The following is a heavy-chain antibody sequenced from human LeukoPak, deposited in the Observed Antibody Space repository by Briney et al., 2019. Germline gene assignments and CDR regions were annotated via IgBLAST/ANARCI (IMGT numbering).Heavy chain of an antibody. D-gene: IGHD6-13*01. J-gene: IGHJ6*03. CDR3: ARVVGLTGYSSSWYSGYYYYMDV. Sequence: ASVKVSCKASGYTFTKYDITWVRQAPGQGPEWMGWISAYNGNTNYAQKFQGRVTMTTDTSTSTAYMELSSLRSEDTAVYYCARVVGLTGYSSSWYSGYYYYMDVWGKGTTVTVSS. V-gene: IGHV1-18*01. CDR1: GYTFTKYD. CDR2: ISAYNGNT.